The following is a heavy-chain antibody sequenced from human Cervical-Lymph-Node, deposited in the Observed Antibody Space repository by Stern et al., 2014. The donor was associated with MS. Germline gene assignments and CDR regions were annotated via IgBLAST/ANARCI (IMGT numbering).Heavy chain of an antibody. CDR2: INTNTGNP. J-gene: IGHJ4*02. Sequence: VQLVESGSELKKPGASVKVSCKGYGYIFTSYGMNWVRQAPGQGLEWMGRINTNTGNPTYAQEFTGRFVFSLDTSVSTAYLEITSLKAEDTAVYFCLSDYNWGQGTLVTVSS. CDR3: LSDYN. V-gene: IGHV7-4-1*02. D-gene: IGHD1-14*01. CDR1: GYIFTSYG.